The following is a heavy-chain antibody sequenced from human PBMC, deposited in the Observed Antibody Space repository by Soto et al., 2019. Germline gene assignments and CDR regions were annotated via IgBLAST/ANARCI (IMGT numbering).Heavy chain of an antibody. CDR1: GDSMSSSNW. V-gene: IGHV4-4*02. CDR2: AHHSGRT. Sequence: TCTVSGDSMSSSNWWNLVRQPPGKGLEWIGEAHHSGRTNYNPSLKSRVTISVDRSKNQSSLKLSSVTAADTAVYYCARADSSKFDPWGQGTLVTVSS. D-gene: IGHD3-22*01. CDR3: ARADSSKFDP. J-gene: IGHJ5*02.